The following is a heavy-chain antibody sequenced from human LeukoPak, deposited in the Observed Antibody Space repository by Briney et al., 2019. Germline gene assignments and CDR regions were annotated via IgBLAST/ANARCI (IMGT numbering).Heavy chain of an antibody. CDR1: GFTFSSYA. V-gene: IGHV3-23*01. Sequence: GGSLGLSYAASGFTFSSYAMSWVRQAPGKGLEWVSAISGSGGSTYYADSVKGRFTISRDSSKNTLFLHMNTLRAEDTAIYYCAKDRTVGASYWYFDLWGRGTLVTVSS. CDR3: AKDRTVGASYWYFDL. CDR2: ISGSGGST. J-gene: IGHJ2*01. D-gene: IGHD1-26*01.